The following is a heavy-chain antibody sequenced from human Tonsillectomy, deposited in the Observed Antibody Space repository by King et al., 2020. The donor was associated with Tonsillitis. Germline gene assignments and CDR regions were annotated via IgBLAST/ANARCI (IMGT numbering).Heavy chain of an antibody. CDR2: ILYDGSNV. CDR1: GFTFSSYG. D-gene: IGHD6-6*01. V-gene: IGHV3-30*18. Sequence: VQLVESGGGGVQPGRSLRLSCAASGFTFSSYGMHWVRQASGKGLEWVAVILYDGSNVYYADSVKGRFTIARDNSKNTLYVQMNSLRAEDTAVYYCAKDSSSSQYYLDDWGQGTLVTVSA. CDR3: AKDSSSSQYYLDD. J-gene: IGHJ4*02.